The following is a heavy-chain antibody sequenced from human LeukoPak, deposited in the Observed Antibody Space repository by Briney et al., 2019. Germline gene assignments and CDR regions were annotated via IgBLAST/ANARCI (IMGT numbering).Heavy chain of an antibody. D-gene: IGHD3-3*01. Sequence: GVSLRLSCAASGFTFSAYAMSWVRQTPGRGLEWVSTISGSGDSTYYANSVKGRFTISRDKSKNSLYLQMNSLRDEDTAIYYCTKGSYSDLWRHFDCWGQGTLVTVSS. J-gene: IGHJ4*02. CDR2: ISGSGDST. CDR3: TKGSYSDLWRHFDC. V-gene: IGHV3-23*01. CDR1: GFTFSAYA.